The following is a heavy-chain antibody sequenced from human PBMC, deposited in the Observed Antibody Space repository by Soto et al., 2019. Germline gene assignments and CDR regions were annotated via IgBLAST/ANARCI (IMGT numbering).Heavy chain of an antibody. Sequence: GESLKISCQGSGYSFANYRIAWVRQMPGKGLEWVGVIYPGDSDTRYSPSFRGQVTISADKSISHVYLQWSSLKASDTAMYYCARNRLRQYYYGMDVWGQGTTVTVSS. J-gene: IGHJ6*02. CDR1: GYSFANYR. CDR2: IYPGDSDT. V-gene: IGHV5-51*01. CDR3: ARNRLRQYYYGMDV. D-gene: IGHD3-10*01.